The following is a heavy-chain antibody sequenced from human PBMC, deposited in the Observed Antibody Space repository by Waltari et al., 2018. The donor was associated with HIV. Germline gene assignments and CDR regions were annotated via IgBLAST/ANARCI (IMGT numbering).Heavy chain of an antibody. CDR3: AREGGYDSSGYLRGFDL. V-gene: IGHV3-48*04. D-gene: IGHD3-22*01. J-gene: IGHJ2*01. CDR1: GFTFGSYS. CDR2: FSSSRNII. Sequence: EMQLVESGGGLAQPGGSRRLSVSASGFTFGSYSMNWVSQAPEKGLEWVVYFSSSRNIIYYADSVKGRFTISRDNAKNSLYLQMDSLGAEDTAVYYCAREGGYDSSGYLRGFDLWGRGTLVTV.